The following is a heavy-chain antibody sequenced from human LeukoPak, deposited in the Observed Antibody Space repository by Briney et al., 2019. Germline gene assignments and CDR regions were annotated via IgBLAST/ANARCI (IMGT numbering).Heavy chain of an antibody. D-gene: IGHD5-24*01. Sequence: PETLSLTCTVSGGSISSYYWIWIRQSPGKGLEWVGYIHYSGNTNYNPSFKSRVTISLDTSRKQLSLKLRFVTAADTAVYYCVAGGDGMATILAEYWGQGTLVTVSS. CDR2: IHYSGNT. CDR1: GGSISSYY. CDR3: VAGGDGMATILAEY. V-gene: IGHV4-59*08. J-gene: IGHJ4*02.